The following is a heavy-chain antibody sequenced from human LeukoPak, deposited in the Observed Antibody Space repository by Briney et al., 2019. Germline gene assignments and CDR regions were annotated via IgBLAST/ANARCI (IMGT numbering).Heavy chain of an antibody. CDR3: AREKEGYCSRTSCYLDYYYYYMDV. D-gene: IGHD2-2*01. V-gene: IGHV3-30*04. Sequence: GGSLRLSCAASGFTFSSYAMHWVRQAPGKGLEWVAVISYDGSNKYYADSVKGRFTISRDNAKNSLYLQMNSLRAEDTAVYYCAREKEGYCSRTSCYLDYYYYYMDVWGKGTTVTISS. CDR2: ISYDGSNK. CDR1: GFTFSSYA. J-gene: IGHJ6*03.